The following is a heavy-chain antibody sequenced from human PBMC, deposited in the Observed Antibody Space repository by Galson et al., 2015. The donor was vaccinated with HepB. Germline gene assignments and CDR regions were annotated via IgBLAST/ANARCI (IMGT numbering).Heavy chain of an antibody. D-gene: IGHD3-3*01. Sequence: SVKVSCKASGYTFTGYYMHWVRQAPGQGLEWMGWINPNSGGTNYAQKFQGRVTMTRDTSISTAYMELSRLRSDDTAVYYCARVPDDFWSGYPVFDYWGQGTLVTVSS. CDR1: GYTFTGYY. CDR2: INPNSGGT. V-gene: IGHV1-2*02. CDR3: ARVPDDFWSGYPVFDY. J-gene: IGHJ4*02.